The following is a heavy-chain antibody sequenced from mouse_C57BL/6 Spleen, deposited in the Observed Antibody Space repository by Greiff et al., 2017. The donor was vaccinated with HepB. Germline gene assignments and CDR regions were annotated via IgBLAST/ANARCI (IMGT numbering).Heavy chain of an antibody. D-gene: IGHD4-1*02. CDR3: ACPNWDVWFAY. CDR1: GYTFTSYW. V-gene: IGHV1-53*01. Sequence: QVQLQQPGTELVKPGASVKLSCKASGYTFTSYWMHWVKQRPGQGLEWIGNINPSNGGTNYNEKFKSKATLTVDKSSSTAYMQLSSLASEDSSVYDCACPNWDVWFAYWGQGTLVTVSA. J-gene: IGHJ3*01. CDR2: INPSNGGT.